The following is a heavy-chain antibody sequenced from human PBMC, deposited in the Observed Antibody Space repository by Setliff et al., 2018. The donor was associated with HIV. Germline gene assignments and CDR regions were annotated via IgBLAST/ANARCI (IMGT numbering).Heavy chain of an antibody. J-gene: IGHJ4*01. CDR3: ARLMHYYDSFWVLWRENYFDS. CDR2: IHTSGTT. CDR1: GDSSSNDY. D-gene: IGHD3-22*01. V-gene: IGHV4-4*08. Sequence: LSLTCTVSGDSSSNDYWTWVRQPPGKGLEWIGNIHTSGTTKYNPSLNSRVTISVDTSKSQFSLKLSSVTAADTAVYYCARLMHYYDSFWVLWRENYFDSWGRGTLVTVSS.